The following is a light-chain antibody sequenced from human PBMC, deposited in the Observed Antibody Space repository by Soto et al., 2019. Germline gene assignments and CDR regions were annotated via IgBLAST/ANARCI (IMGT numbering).Light chain of an antibody. Sequence: QSVLTQPPSVSGARGQRVTISCTGSSSNIGAGYDVHWYQQLPGTAPKLFIFGNSNRPSGVPDRFSGSKSGTSASLAITGLLAEDDDDYYCQSYDSSLSGWMFGGGTKLTVL. J-gene: IGLJ3*02. CDR2: GNS. CDR1: SSNIGAGYD. CDR3: QSYDSSLSGWM. V-gene: IGLV1-40*01.